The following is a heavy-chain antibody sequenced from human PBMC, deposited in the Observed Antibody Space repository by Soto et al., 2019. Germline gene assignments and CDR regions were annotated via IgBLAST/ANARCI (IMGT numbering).Heavy chain of an antibody. CDR2: IYHRGST. J-gene: IGHJ6*03. D-gene: IGHD3-10*01. Sequence: QVQLQESGPGLVKPSGTLSLTCAVSSGSISSSNWWSWVRQPPGKGLEWIGEIYHRGSTNYNPSLKSRATISVDKSKNQFSRKLSSVTAADTAVYYCARVGFGELFYYYYYMDVWGKGTTVTVSS. CDR1: SGSISSSNW. CDR3: ARVGFGELFYYYYYMDV. V-gene: IGHV4-4*02.